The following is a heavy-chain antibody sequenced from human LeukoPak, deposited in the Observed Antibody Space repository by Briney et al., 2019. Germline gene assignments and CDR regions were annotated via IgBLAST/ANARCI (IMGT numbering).Heavy chain of an antibody. CDR1: GGSITSYY. J-gene: IGHJ4*01. D-gene: IGHD1-26*01. CDR3: AREDSGTSIDY. Sequence: SETLSLTCTVSGGSITSYYYTWIRQPPGMGLEWIGYIYYSGNTNYNPSLKSRVTMSLDMSKNQFSLRLTSVTAADTAVYYCAREDSGTSIDYWGQGTLVTVSS. V-gene: IGHV4-59*01. CDR2: IYYSGNT.